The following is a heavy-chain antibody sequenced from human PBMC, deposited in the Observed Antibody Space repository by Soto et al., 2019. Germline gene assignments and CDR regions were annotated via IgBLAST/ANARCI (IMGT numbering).Heavy chain of an antibody. CDR3: ARGEQYSGRIFDY. D-gene: IGHD1-26*01. J-gene: IGHJ4*01. Sequence: SQTRSLTCXITGDSVSSNSAGRSWVRQSPSRGLEWLGRTYYRSKWYYEYAVSVRGRITINPDTSKNQYSLQLNSVTPEDTAVYFCARGEQYSGRIFDYWGQGTLVTVSS. CDR2: TYYRSKWYY. CDR1: GDSVSSNSAG. V-gene: IGHV6-1*01.